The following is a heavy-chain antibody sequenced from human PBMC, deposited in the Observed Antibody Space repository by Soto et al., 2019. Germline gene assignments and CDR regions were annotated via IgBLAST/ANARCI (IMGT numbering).Heavy chain of an antibody. D-gene: IGHD3-16*02. V-gene: IGHV3-48*01. CDR2: ISSSSSTI. CDR1: GFTFSSYS. Sequence: GGSLRLSCAASGFTFSSYSMNWVRQAPGKGLEWVSYISSSSSTIYYADSVKGRFTISRDNAKNSLYLQMNSLRAEDTAVYYCARDLPYNLIYRLLENYFDYWGQGTLVTVSS. J-gene: IGHJ4*02. CDR3: ARDLPYNLIYRLLENYFDY.